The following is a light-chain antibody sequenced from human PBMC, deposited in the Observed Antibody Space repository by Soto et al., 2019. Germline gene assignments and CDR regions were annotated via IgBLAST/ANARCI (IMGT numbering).Light chain of an antibody. V-gene: IGLV2-8*01. Sequence: QSALTQPASVSGSPGQSITISCTGTSSDVGSYNYVSWYQQFPGKAPKLMIYDVSERPSGVPDRFSGSKSGNTASLTVSGLQAEDEADYYCSSYAGSINFYVFGTGTKVTVL. CDR1: SSDVGSYNY. J-gene: IGLJ1*01. CDR3: SSYAGSINFYV. CDR2: DVS.